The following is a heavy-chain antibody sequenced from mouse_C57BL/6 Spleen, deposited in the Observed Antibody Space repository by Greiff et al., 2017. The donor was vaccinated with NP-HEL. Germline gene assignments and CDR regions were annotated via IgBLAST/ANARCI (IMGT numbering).Heavy chain of an antibody. J-gene: IGHJ2*01. D-gene: IGHD3-2*02. CDR2: IYPGDGDT. CDR3: ARLGSGYYFDY. Sequence: VQLQQPGPELVKPGASVKISCKASGYAFSSSWMNWVKQRPGKGLEWIGRIYPGDGDTNYNGKFKGKATLTVDKSSSTAYMQLSSLTSEDSAVYFYARLGSGYYFDYWGQGTTLTVSS. CDR1: GYAFSSSW. V-gene: IGHV1-82*01.